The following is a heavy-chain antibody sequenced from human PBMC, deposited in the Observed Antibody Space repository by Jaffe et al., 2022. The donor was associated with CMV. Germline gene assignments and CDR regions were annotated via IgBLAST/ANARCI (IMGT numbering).Heavy chain of an antibody. CDR3: VRLDGYKYY. D-gene: IGHD5-12*01. CDR1: GYTFTGYY. CDR2: INPNSGGT. V-gene: IGHV1-2*02. J-gene: IGHJ4*02. Sequence: QVQLVQSGAEVKKPGASVKVSCKASGYTFTGYYMNWVRQAPGQGLEWMGWINPNSGGTNYAQEFQGRITMTRDTSISTAYMELSRLRYDDTAVYYCVRLDGYKYYWGQGMLVTVSS.